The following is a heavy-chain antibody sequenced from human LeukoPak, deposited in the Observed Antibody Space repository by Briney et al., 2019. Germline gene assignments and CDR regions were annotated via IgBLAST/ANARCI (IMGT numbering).Heavy chain of an antibody. CDR1: GGSISSSSFY. CDR3: ASPDTAMVNGY. CDR2: NYYSGSN. Sequence: ASETLSLTCTVSGGSISSSSFYWGWIRPPPGMELEWIGSNYYSGSNYYNPYLESPITISLDTSQNPFSLNLRTVTAADTALYYCASPDTAMVNGYWGQGTLVTVSS. D-gene: IGHD5-18*01. J-gene: IGHJ4*02. V-gene: IGHV4-39*01.